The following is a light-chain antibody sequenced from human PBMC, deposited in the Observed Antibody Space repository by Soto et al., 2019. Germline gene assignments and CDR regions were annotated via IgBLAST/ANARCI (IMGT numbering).Light chain of an antibody. J-gene: IGLJ2*01. Sequence: QSVLTQPASVSGSPGQSITISCTGTSSDVGGYNFVSWYQQHPGKAPKLMIYDVSNRPSGVSDRFSGSKSGNTASLTISGLQADDEADYYCNSYTSSSNFVVFGGGTKLTVL. CDR1: SSDVGGYNF. CDR2: DVS. CDR3: NSYTSSSNFVV. V-gene: IGLV2-14*01.